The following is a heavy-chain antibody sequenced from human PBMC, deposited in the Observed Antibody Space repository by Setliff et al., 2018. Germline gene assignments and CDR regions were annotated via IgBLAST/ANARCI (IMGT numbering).Heavy chain of an antibody. CDR1: GGSISSGSYY. J-gene: IGHJ6*02. Sequence: PSETLSLTCTVSGGSISSGSYYWSWIRQPAGKGLEWIGRIYTXXXPXXNXSLKSRVTXXVDTSKNQFSLKLSSVTAADTAVYYCARGRGYSYGSTFHYYYGMDVWGQGTTVTVSS. V-gene: IGHV4-61*02. CDR3: ARGRGYSYGSTFHYYYGMDV. D-gene: IGHD5-18*01. CDR2: IYTXXXP.